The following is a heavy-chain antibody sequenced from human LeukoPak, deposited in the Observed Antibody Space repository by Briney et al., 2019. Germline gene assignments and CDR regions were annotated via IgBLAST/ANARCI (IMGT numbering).Heavy chain of an antibody. J-gene: IGHJ3*02. CDR2: IYYSGST. D-gene: IGHD2-2*02. V-gene: IGHV4-59*01. Sequence: SETLSLTCTVSGGSISSYYWRWIRQPPGKGLEWIGYIYYSGSTNYNPSLKSRVTISVDTSKNQFSLKLSSVTAADTAVYYCARGYCSSTSCYTIDAFDIWGQGTMVTVSS. CDR1: GGSISSYY. CDR3: ARGYCSSTSCYTIDAFDI.